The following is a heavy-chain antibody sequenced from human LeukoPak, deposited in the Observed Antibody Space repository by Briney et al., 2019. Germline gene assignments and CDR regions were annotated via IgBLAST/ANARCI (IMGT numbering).Heavy chain of an antibody. J-gene: IGHJ5*02. V-gene: IGHV1-69*04. CDR2: IIPILGIA. CDR1: GGTFSSYT. D-gene: IGHD6-13*01. CDR3: AKEYSSSSVGWFDP. Sequence: SVKVSCKASGGTFSSYTISWVRQAPGQGLEWMGRIIPILGIANYAQKFQGRVAITADKSTSTAYMELSSLRSEDTAVYYCAKEYSSSSVGWFDPWGQGTLVTVSS.